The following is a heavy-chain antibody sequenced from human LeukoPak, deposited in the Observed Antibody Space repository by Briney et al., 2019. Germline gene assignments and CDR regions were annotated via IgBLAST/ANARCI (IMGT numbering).Heavy chain of an antibody. V-gene: IGHV3-30*04. D-gene: IGHD6-19*01. CDR2: ISYDGSNK. CDR3: ARGGVADLMYNWFDP. J-gene: IGHJ5*02. CDR1: GFTFSSYA. Sequence: LPGGSLRLSCAASGFTFSSYAMHWVRQAPGKGLEWVAVISYDGSNKYYADSVKGRFTISRDNSKNTLYLQMNSLRAEDTAVYYCARGGVADLMYNWFDPWGQGTLVTVSS.